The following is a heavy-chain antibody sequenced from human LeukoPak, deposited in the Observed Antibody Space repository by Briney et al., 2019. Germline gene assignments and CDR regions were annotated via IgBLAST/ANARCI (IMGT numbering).Heavy chain of an antibody. J-gene: IGHJ4*02. CDR2: ISGGDTKT. V-gene: IGHV3-23*01. D-gene: IGHD3-16*01. Sequence: PGGSLRLSCAASGFTFTANAMTWVRQVPGKGLEWVSSISGGDTKTYYADSVKGRFTISRDNSKNTLYLQMNSLRAEDTAVYYCARKWGKTATRSATVDYWGQGTLVTVSS. CDR3: ARKWGKTATRSATVDY. CDR1: GFTFTANA.